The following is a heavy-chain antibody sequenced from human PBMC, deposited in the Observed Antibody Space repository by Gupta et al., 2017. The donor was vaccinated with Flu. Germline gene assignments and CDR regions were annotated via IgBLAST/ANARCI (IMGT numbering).Heavy chain of an antibody. V-gene: IGHV4-59*01. CDR1: VGSISSYY. CDR2: IYYSGRT. D-gene: IGHD3-9*01. CDR3: AIGGGGYYNGEDY. Sequence: QVQLHESGPGLVKPSETLCRTCTVSVGSISSYYWSWIRQPPGKGLEWIGYIYYSGRTNDNTALKSRVTISVDTAKNQFSLKLRSVTAXDTAVYYYAIGGGGYYNGEDYGGQGTMVTVSS. J-gene: IGHJ4*02.